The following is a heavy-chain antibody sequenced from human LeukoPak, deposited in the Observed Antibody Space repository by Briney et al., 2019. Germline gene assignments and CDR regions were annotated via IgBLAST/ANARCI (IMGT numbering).Heavy chain of an antibody. Sequence: SVKVSWKASGGTFSSYAISWVRQAPGQGLEWMGRIIPILGIANYAQKFQGRVTITADKSTSTAYMELSSLRSEDTAVYYCARAVVVVAAPRNAFDIWGQGTMVTVSS. CDR3: ARAVVVVAAPRNAFDI. J-gene: IGHJ3*02. CDR2: IIPILGIA. CDR1: GGTFSSYA. V-gene: IGHV1-69*04. D-gene: IGHD2-15*01.